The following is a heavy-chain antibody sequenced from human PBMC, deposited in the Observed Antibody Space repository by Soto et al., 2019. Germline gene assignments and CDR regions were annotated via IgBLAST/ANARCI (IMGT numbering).Heavy chain of an antibody. CDR1: GFAFRSYA. Sequence: GGSLRLSCEASGFAFRSYAMHWVRQAPGKGLEWVGVISYDGGNIYYADSVKGRFTISRDNSKNTLYVQVNSLRPVDTAVYYCAKGILSATIGPYAMDVWGQGTTVTVSS. J-gene: IGHJ6*02. CDR3: AKGILSATIGPYAMDV. D-gene: IGHD3-16*01. V-gene: IGHV3-30*18. CDR2: ISYDGGNI.